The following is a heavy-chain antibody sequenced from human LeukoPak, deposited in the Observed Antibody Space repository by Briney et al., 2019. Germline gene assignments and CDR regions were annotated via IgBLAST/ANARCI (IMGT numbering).Heavy chain of an antibody. D-gene: IGHD3-3*01. Sequence: PSETLSLTCTVSGGSISSYYWSWIRQPAGKGLEWIGRIYPSGSTNYNPSLKSRVTMSVDTSENHFSLKLSSVTAADTAVYYCAREGADYDFWSGSFYFDYWGQGTLVTVSS. V-gene: IGHV4-4*07. CDR2: IYPSGST. J-gene: IGHJ4*02. CDR1: GGSISSYY. CDR3: AREGADYDFWSGSFYFDY.